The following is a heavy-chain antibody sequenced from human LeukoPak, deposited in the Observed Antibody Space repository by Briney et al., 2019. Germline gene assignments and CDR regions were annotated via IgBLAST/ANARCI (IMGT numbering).Heavy chain of an antibody. Sequence: SVTVSCKASGFTFTNSAVQWVRQARGQRLEWIGWIVVGSGNTNYAQKFQERVTITRNMSTSTAYMELSSLRSEDTAVYYCAADGEDGYDSFVVGDRFDYWGQGALVTVSS. J-gene: IGHJ4*02. CDR3: AADGEDGYDSFVVGDRFDY. CDR2: IVVGSGNT. D-gene: IGHD5-12*01. V-gene: IGHV1-58*01. CDR1: GFTFTNSA.